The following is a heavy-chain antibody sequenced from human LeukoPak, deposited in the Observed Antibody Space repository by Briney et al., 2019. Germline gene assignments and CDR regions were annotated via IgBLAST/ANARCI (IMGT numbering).Heavy chain of an antibody. CDR1: GYTFTSYG. CDR2: ISAYNGNT. Sequence: ASVKVSRKASGYTFTSYGISWVRQAPGQGLEWMGWISAYNGNTNYAQKLQGRVTMTTDTSTSTAYMELRSLRSDDTAVYYCARDVVVVAASYYYYGMDVWGQGTTVTVSS. V-gene: IGHV1-18*01. D-gene: IGHD2-15*01. CDR3: ARDVVVVAASYYYYGMDV. J-gene: IGHJ6*02.